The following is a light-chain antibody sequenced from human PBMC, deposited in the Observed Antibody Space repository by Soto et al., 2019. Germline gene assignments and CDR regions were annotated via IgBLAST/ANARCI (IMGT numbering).Light chain of an antibody. CDR3: CSYAGSSTYV. Sequence: QSVLTQPASVSGSPGQSITISCTVTSSDVGSYNLVSWYQQHPGKAPKDMIYEGSKRPSGVSNRFSGSKSGNTASLTISGLQAEDEADYYCCSYAGSSTYVFGTGTKVTVL. CDR2: EGS. CDR1: SSDVGSYNL. J-gene: IGLJ1*01. V-gene: IGLV2-23*01.